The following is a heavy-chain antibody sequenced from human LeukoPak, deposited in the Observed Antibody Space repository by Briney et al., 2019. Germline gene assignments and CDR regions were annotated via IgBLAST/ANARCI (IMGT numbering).Heavy chain of an antibody. CDR2: MSGSGVYT. J-gene: IGHJ4*02. CDR1: GFTFSNYA. Sequence: SGGSLRLSCAASGFTFSNYAMSWVRQAPGKGLEWVSSMSGSGVYTYYADSVRGRFTISRDNSENKLYLQANSLRAEDTAVYYCGKGLNRDYSGIGDHWGQGTLVTVSS. CDR3: GKGLNRDYSGIGDH. V-gene: IGHV3-23*01. D-gene: IGHD5-12*01.